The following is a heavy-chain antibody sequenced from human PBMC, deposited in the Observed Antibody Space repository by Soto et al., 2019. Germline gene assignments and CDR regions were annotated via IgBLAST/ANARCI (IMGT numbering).Heavy chain of an antibody. CDR2: IYYSGST. J-gene: IGHJ6*02. D-gene: IGHD3-10*01. CDR3: ARDEKNSDYYSGMDV. Sequence: QVRLQESGPGLVRPSQTLSLTCTVSGGSISSGDSYWSWIRQPPGKGLEWIGYIYYSGSTYYNPSLKSRVTFSVDTSKNQFSLKRTSVTAADTAVYYCARDEKNSDYYSGMDVWGRGTTVTVSS. CDR1: GGSISSGDSY. V-gene: IGHV4-30-4*01.